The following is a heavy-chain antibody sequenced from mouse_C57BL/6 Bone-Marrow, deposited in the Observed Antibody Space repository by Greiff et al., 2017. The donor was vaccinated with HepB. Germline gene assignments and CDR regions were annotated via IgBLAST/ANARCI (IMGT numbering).Heavy chain of an antibody. D-gene: IGHD1-1*01. V-gene: IGHV1-62-2*01. J-gene: IGHJ1*03. CDR1: GYTFTEYT. CDR3: ARHEEITTVVAHWYFDV. CDR2: FYPGSGSI. Sequence: QVQLKQSGAELVKPGASVKLSCKASGYTFTEYTIHWVKQRSGQGLEWIGWFYPGSGSIKYNEKFKDKAPLTADKSSSTVYMELSRLTSEDSAVYFCARHEEITTVVAHWYFDVWGTGTTVTVSS.